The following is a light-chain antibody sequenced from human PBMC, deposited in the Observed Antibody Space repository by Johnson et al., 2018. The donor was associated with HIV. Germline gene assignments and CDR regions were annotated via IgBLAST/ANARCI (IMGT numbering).Light chain of an antibody. CDR2: ENN. Sequence: QPALTQPPSVSAAPGQKVTISCSGSSSNIGNNYVSWYQQLPGTAPKLLIYENNKRPSGIPDRFSGSKSGTSATLGITGLQTGDEADYYCGTWDSSLGVFGTGTKVTVL. V-gene: IGLV1-51*02. J-gene: IGLJ1*01. CDR1: SSNIGNNY. CDR3: GTWDSSLGV.